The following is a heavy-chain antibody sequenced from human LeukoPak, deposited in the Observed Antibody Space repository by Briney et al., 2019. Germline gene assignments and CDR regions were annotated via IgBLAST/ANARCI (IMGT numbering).Heavy chain of an antibody. CDR2: ISGTGNTI. D-gene: IGHD4-17*01. CDR3: ARDSYNGDYVPGYFQH. CDR1: GFTFRSSE. Sequence: EGSLRLPCATSGFTFRSSEMNWVRQAPGKGLEWVSYISGTGNTIYYTDSVKGRFTISRDNAKNSLYLRMNSLRAEDTAVYYCARDSYNGDYVPGYFQHWGQGTLVTVSS. V-gene: IGHV3-48*03. J-gene: IGHJ1*01.